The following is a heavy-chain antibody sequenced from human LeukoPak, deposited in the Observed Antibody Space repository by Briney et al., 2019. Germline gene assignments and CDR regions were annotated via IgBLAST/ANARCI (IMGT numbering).Heavy chain of an antibody. V-gene: IGHV1-18*01. Sequence: ASVKVSCKASGYTFINYGVTWVRQAPGQGLEWMGWISASNGNTNYAQKLQGRVTMTTETSTSTAYMELRSLRSEDTAVYYCAENGISSGYSSSWYGYYYYGMDVWGQGTTVTVSS. CDR2: ISASNGNT. D-gene: IGHD6-13*01. J-gene: IGHJ6*02. CDR1: GYTFINYG. CDR3: AENGISSGYSSSWYGYYYYGMDV.